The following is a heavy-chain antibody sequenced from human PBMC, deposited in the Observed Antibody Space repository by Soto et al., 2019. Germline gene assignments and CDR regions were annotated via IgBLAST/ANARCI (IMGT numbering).Heavy chain of an antibody. J-gene: IGHJ4*02. CDR1: GGSISSSNW. CDR3: ARRSGSSGWYCDY. V-gene: IGHV4-4*02. CDR2: IYHSGST. D-gene: IGHD6-19*01. Sequence: QVQLQESGPGLVKPSGTLSLTCAVSGGSISSSNWWSWVRQPPGKGLEWIGEIYHSGSTNYNPTLRSRVTISVSKSKNQFYLMLSFATDADTAEYYCARRSGSSGWYCDYCGQGTLVTVSS.